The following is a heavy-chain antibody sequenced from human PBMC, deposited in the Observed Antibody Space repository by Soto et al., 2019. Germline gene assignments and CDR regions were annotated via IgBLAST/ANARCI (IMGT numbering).Heavy chain of an antibody. D-gene: IGHD6-13*01. CDR3: ALAAAGTGLFDY. CDR2: IYYSGST. CDR1: GGSISSFY. Sequence: SETLSLTCTVSGGSISSFYWSWIRQPPGKGLEWIGYIYYSGSTNYNPSLKSRVTISVDTSKNQFSLKLSSVTAADTAVYYCALAAAGTGLFDYWGQGTLVTVSS. V-gene: IGHV4-59*01. J-gene: IGHJ4*02.